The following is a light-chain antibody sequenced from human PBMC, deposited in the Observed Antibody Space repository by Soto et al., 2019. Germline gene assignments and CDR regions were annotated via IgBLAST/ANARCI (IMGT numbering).Light chain of an antibody. CDR1: QSFTSN. CDR3: QQYNNWPRT. V-gene: IGKV3-15*01. J-gene: IGKJ5*01. CDR2: GAS. Sequence: EIVMTQFPATLSVSPGERATLSCRASQSFTSNLAWYQHKPGQAPRLLIYGASTRATDIPDRFSGSGSGTEFTLTISNLQSEDLAVYYYQQYNNWPRTFGQGTRLEI.